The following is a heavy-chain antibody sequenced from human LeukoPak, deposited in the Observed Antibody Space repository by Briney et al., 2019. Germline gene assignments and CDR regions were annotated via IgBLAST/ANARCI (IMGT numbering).Heavy chain of an antibody. Sequence: SETLSLTCTVSGGSISSSSYYWGWIRQPPGKGLEWIGSIYYSGSTYYNPSLKSRVTISVDTSKNQFSLKLSSVTAADTAVYYCARCAPRIAAAGAEPKGSGAFDIWGQGTMVTVSS. D-gene: IGHD6-13*01. CDR2: IYYSGST. CDR3: ARCAPRIAAAGAEPKGSGAFDI. V-gene: IGHV4-39*01. J-gene: IGHJ3*02. CDR1: GGSISSSSYY.